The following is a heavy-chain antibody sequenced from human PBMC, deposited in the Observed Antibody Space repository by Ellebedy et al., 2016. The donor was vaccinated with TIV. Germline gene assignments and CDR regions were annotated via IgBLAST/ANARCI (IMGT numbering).Heavy chain of an antibody. V-gene: IGHV3-23*01. J-gene: IGHJ3*02. CDR3: AKRSRYSSGSDAFDI. D-gene: IGHD6-19*01. CDR2: ISGSGGST. CDR1: GFTFSSYA. Sequence: GESLKISXAASGFTFSSYAMSWVRQAPGKGLEWVSAISGSGGSTYYADSVKGRFTISRDNSKNTLYLQMNSLRAEDTAVYYCAKRSRYSSGSDAFDIWGQGTMVTVSS.